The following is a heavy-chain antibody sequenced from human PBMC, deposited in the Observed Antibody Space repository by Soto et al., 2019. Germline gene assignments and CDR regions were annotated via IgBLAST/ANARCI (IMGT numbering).Heavy chain of an antibody. CDR3: ASGLGSGFDL. V-gene: IGHV3-30-3*01. J-gene: IGHJ2*01. Sequence: QVQLVESGGGVVQPGRSLRLSCAASGFTFSSYAMHWVRQAPGKGLEWVAVISYDGSNKYYADSVKGRFTISRDNSKNTLYLQMNSLRAEDTAVYYCASGLGSGFDLWGRGTLVTVSS. D-gene: IGHD3-10*02. CDR2: ISYDGSNK. CDR1: GFTFSSYA.